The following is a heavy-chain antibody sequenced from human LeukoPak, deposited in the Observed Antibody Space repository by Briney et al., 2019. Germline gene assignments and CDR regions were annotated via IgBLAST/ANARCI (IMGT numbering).Heavy chain of an antibody. J-gene: IGHJ4*02. Sequence: QTSETLSLTCAVYGGSFSGYYWSWIRQPPGKGLEWIGEINHSGSTNYNPSLKSRVTISVDTSKNQFSLKLSSVTAADTAVYYCARGHEVHDFWSGQNDYWGQGTLVTVSS. CDR3: ARGHEVHDFWSGQNDY. V-gene: IGHV4-34*01. CDR1: GGSFSGYY. D-gene: IGHD3-3*01. CDR2: INHSGST.